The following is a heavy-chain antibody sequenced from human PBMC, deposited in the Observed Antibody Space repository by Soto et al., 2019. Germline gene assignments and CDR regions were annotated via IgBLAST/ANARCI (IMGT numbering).Heavy chain of an antibody. CDR1: GFTFSSYA. V-gene: IGHV3-30-3*01. J-gene: IGHJ2*01. CDR2: ISYDGSNK. Sequence: QVQLVESGGGVVQPGRSLRLSCAASGFTFSSYAMHWVRQAPGKGLEWVAVISYDGSNKYYADSVKGRFTISRDNSKNTLYLQMNSPRAEDTAVYYCAKRWGYFDLWGRGTLVTVSS. CDR3: AKRWGYFDL. D-gene: IGHD1-26*01.